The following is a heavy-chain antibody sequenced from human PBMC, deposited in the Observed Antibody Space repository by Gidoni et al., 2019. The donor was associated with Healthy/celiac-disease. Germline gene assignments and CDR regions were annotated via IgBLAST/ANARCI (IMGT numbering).Heavy chain of an antibody. J-gene: IGHJ3*02. D-gene: IGHD2-2*01. CDR3: ARGRVPAAIRAWGYSGYLYAFDI. CDR1: GGYFSGYY. CDR2: SNHSGST. V-gene: IGHV4-34*01. Sequence: QVQLQQWGAGLLKPSETLSLTCAVSGGYFSGYYWCWIRQPPGKGLEWIGESNHSGSTTDNPSLNGRVTRSVDTSNKQFSLKLSSVTAADTAVYYCARGRVPAAIRAWGYSGYLYAFDIWGQGTMVTVSS.